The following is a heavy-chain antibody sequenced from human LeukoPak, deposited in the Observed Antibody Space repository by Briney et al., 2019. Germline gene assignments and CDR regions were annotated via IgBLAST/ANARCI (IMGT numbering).Heavy chain of an antibody. Sequence: PGGSLRLSCAASGFTFSSYAMSWVRQAPGKGLEWVSAISGSGGSTYYADSVKGRFTISRDNSKNTLYLQMNNLRAEDTAVYYCAKESQWEPLTWYYYYMDVWGKGTTVTVSS. D-gene: IGHD1-26*01. CDR1: GFTFSSYA. CDR2: ISGSGGST. J-gene: IGHJ6*03. V-gene: IGHV3-23*01. CDR3: AKESQWEPLTWYYYYMDV.